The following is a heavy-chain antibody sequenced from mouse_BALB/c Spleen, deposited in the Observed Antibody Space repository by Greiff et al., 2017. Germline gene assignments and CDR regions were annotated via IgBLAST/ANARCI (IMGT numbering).Heavy chain of an antibody. Sequence: VMLVESGPGLVAPSQSLSITCTVSGFSLTSYGVHWVRQPPGKGLEWLGVIWAGGSTNYNSALMSRLSISKDNSKSQVFLKMNSLQTDDTAMYYCAREDDYDPFAYWGQGTLVTVSA. CDR2: IWAGGST. D-gene: IGHD2-4*01. CDR1: GFSLTSYG. V-gene: IGHV2-9*02. CDR3: AREDDYDPFAY. J-gene: IGHJ3*01.